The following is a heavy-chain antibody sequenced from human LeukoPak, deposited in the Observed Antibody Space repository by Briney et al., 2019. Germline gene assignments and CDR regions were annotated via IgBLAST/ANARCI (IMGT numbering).Heavy chain of an antibody. CDR3: ARHYSDYDFWSPMDV. J-gene: IGHJ6*02. CDR2: INHSGST. Sequence: SSETLSLTCAVYGGSFSGYYWSWIRQPPGKGLEWIGEINHSGSTNYNPSLKSRVTISVDTSKNQFSLKLSSVTAADTAVYYCARHYSDYDFWSPMDVWGQGTTVTVSS. CDR1: GGSFSGYY. V-gene: IGHV4-34*01. D-gene: IGHD3-3*01.